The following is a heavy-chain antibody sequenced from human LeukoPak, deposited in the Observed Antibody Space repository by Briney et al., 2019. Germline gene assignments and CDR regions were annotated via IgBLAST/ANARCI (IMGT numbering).Heavy chain of an antibody. J-gene: IGHJ6*03. CDR2: IIPIFGTA. V-gene: IGHV1-69*13. CDR1: GGTFSSYA. D-gene: IGHD5-18*01. Sequence: GASVKVSCKASGGTFSSYANSWVRQAPGQGLEWMGGIIPIFGTANYAQKFQGRVTITADESTGTAYMELSSLRSEDTAVYYCARGGLGYSYGYYYMDVWGKGTTVTISS. CDR3: ARGGLGYSYGYYYMDV.